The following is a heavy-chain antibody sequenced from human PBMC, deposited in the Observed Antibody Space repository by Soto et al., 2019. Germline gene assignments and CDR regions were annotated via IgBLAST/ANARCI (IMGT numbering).Heavy chain of an antibody. CDR1: GGSISSGGYY. CDR3: AREAGQYCSGGSCYPRAANWFDP. Sequence: QVQLQESGPGLVKPSQTLSLTCTVSGGSISSGGYYWSWIRQHPGKGLEWIGYIYYSGSTYYNPSLTSRVTISVDTSKNQFSLKLSSVTAADTAVYYCAREAGQYCSGGSCYPRAANWFDPWGQGTLVTVSS. V-gene: IGHV4-31*03. J-gene: IGHJ5*02. D-gene: IGHD2-15*01. CDR2: IYYSGST.